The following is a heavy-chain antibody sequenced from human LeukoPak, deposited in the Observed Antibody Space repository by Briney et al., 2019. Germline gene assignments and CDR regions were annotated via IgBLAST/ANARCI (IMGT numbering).Heavy chain of an antibody. J-gene: IGHJ3*02. D-gene: IGHD2-21*01. CDR2: IHYSGST. V-gene: IGHV4-59*08. CDR1: GGSFSGYH. Sequence: PSETLSLTCAVYGGSFSGYHWIWIRQPPGKGLEWIGYIHYSGSTNYNPSLKSRVTTSVDTSKKQFSLKLRSVTAADTAVYYCARSVSWGLLVRDDAFDIWGQGTMVTVSS. CDR3: ARSVSWGLLVRDDAFDI.